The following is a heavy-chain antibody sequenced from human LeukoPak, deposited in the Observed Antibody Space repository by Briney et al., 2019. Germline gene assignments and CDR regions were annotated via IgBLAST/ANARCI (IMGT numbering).Heavy chain of an antibody. CDR2: INPSGGST. Sequence: ASVKVSCKASGYTFTSYYMHWVRQAPGQGLEWMGIINPSGGSTSYAQKFQGRVTMTRDTSTSTAYMELSSLRSEDTAMYYCARHGGISIFGVAQPGGAFDIWGQGTMVTVSS. CDR1: GYTFTSYY. J-gene: IGHJ3*02. CDR3: ARHGGISIFGVAQPGGAFDI. D-gene: IGHD3-3*01. V-gene: IGHV1-46*01.